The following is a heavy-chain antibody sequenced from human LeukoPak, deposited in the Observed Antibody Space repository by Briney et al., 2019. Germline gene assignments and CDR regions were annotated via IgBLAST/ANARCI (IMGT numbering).Heavy chain of an antibody. J-gene: IGHJ5*02. D-gene: IGHD6-19*01. Sequence: GGSLRLSWEGSGSPLSSSPMRWVRRPRGRGLEYVASISSDGRITYYANFVKSRFTISRDNSKNTLYLQMGSLRTEDMAVYYCARVSGWYWFDQWGQGTLVTVSS. CDR3: ARVSGWYWFDQ. CDR2: ISSDGRIT. V-gene: IGHV3-64*01. CDR1: GSPLSSSP.